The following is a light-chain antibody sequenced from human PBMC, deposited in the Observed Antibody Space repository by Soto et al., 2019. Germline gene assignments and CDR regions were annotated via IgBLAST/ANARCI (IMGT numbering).Light chain of an antibody. J-gene: IGKJ4*01. CDR2: TVS. V-gene: IGKV2-40*01. CDR1: QSLLDSDDGNTY. CDR3: MQSIEFPLT. Sequence: DIVMTQTPLSLPVTPGEPASIPCGSSQSLLDSDDGNTYLDWYLQKPGQSPQLLIYTVSYRASGVPDRFSGSGSGTDFTLKISRVEAEDVGVYYCMQSIEFPLTFGGGTKVDIK.